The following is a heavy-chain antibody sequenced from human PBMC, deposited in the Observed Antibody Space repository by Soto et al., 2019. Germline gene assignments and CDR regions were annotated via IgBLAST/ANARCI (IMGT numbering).Heavy chain of an antibody. J-gene: IGHJ6*04. CDR3: ARQGFGPLHALVDV. Sequence: QVQLQESGPGLVKPSETLSLSCTVSGGSFSSYYWSWFRQSPGKRMEWIGYVHHSWGSSYNPSLQSRVAIALDTSKSQFSLKATSVTATDTAVYYCARQGFGPLHALVDVWGKGTTVTVSS. D-gene: IGHD3-10*01. CDR1: GGSFSSYY. CDR2: VHHSWGS. V-gene: IGHV4-59*08.